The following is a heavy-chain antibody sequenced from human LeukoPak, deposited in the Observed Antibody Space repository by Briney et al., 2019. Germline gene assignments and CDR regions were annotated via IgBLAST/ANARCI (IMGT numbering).Heavy chain of an antibody. CDR2: ISSSSSTI. CDR3: ARDGGSYDAFDI. D-gene: IGHD1-26*01. J-gene: IGHJ3*02. V-gene: IGHV3-48*01. Sequence: GGSLRLSCVASGFTFSSYSMNWVRQAPGKGLEWVSYISSSSSTIYYADSVKGRFTISRGNAKNSLYLQMNSLRAEDTAVYYCARDGGSYDAFDIWGQGTMVTVSS. CDR1: GFTFSSYS.